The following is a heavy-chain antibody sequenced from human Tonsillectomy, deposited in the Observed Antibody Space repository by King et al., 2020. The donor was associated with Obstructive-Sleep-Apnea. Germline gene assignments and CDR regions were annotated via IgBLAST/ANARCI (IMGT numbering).Heavy chain of an antibody. CDR1: GFTLSSYA. V-gene: IGHV3-23*04. D-gene: IGHD2-15*01. J-gene: IGHJ4*02. CDR2: IRGSGVRT. CDR3: AKVRTGSSH. Sequence: VQLVESGGGLVQPGGSLRLSGAASGFTLSSYALSWVRQAPGKGLACVSAIRGSGVRTYYADTGKGRFTISRDNSKNTLYLHMNSLRAEDTALYYCAKVRTGSSHWGQGTLVTVSS.